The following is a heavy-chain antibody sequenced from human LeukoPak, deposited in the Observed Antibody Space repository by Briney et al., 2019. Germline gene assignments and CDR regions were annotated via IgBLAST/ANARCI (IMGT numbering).Heavy chain of an antibody. CDR2: ISSSSSYI. J-gene: IGHJ4*02. CDR3: AKITDGELRRFDY. Sequence: GGSLRLSCAASGFTFSSYSMNWVRQAPGKGLEWVSSISSSSSYIYYADSVKGRFTISIDNAKNSLYLQMNSLRPEDTAVYYCAKITDGELRRFDYWGQGTLVTVSS. CDR1: GFTFSSYS. V-gene: IGHV3-21*01. D-gene: IGHD1-26*01.